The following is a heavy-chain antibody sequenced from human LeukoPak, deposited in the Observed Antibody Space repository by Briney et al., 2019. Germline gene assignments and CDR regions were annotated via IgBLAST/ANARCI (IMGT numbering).Heavy chain of an antibody. Sequence: SETLSLTCTVSGGSISSSSYYWGWIRQPPGKGLEWIGSIYYSGSTYYNPSLKSRVTMSVDTSKNQFSLKLSSVTAADTAVYYCARDGLYYDFWSGYYHYYYMDVWGKGTTVTVSS. CDR3: ARDGLYYDFWSGYYHYYYMDV. CDR2: IYYSGST. D-gene: IGHD3-3*01. J-gene: IGHJ6*03. V-gene: IGHV4-39*07. CDR1: GGSISSSSYY.